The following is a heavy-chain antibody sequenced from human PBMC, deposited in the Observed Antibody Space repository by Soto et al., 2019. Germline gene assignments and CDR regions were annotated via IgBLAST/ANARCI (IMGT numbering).Heavy chain of an antibody. CDR3: AREVQVHTPAFVY. Sequence: QVQLVQSGAEMKKPGSSVKVSCQSSGGTFNTYAMNWVRQAPGQGPEWMGDISPMFGAANYAPKFQGRVTINTDESTGTSYMQLSSLTSEDPALYFCAREVQVHTPAFVYWGQGTLVTVSS. D-gene: IGHD3-10*01. CDR1: GGTFNTYA. J-gene: IGHJ4*02. CDR2: ISPMFGAA. V-gene: IGHV1-69*19.